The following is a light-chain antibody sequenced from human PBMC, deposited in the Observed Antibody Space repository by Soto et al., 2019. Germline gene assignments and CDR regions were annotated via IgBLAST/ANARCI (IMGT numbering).Light chain of an antibody. J-gene: IGKJ4*01. CDR2: DAS. V-gene: IGKV3-20*01. CDR1: QRVGSNK. CDR3: QQYGSTPLT. Sequence: PGERATLSCRASQRVGSNKLAWYQQKRGQAPRFLMYDASTRATGIPDRFSGSGSGTDFTLTISRLEPEDFAVYYCQQYGSTPLTFGGGTKVEIK.